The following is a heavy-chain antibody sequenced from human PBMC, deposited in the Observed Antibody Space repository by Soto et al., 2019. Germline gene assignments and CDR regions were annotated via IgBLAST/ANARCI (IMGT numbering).Heavy chain of an antibody. Sequence: GGSLRLSCAASAFIFRDYAMSWVRQAPGKGLEWVSTISREGAYTHYSDSVEGRFTISRDNSKNTLYLQMSSLRGEDTALYYCAQDPSTGYGDHWGQGTMVTVSS. CDR3: AQDPSTGYGDH. D-gene: IGHD3-9*01. V-gene: IGHV3-23*01. CDR2: ISREGAYT. CDR1: AFIFRDYA. J-gene: IGHJ4*02.